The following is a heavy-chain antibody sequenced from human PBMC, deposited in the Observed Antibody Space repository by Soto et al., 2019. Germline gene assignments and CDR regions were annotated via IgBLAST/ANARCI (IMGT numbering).Heavy chain of an antibody. J-gene: IGHJ4*02. CDR1: GGSISSSNW. CDR2: IYHSGST. CDR3: ARALGYSGCDPPRYFAY. Sequence: QVQLQESGPGLVKPSGTLSLTCAVSGGSISSSNWWSWVRQPPGKGLEWIGEIYHSGSTNYNPSLKCRVTISVDESKNQFSQKLSSVTAAHTAVYYCARALGYSGCDPPRYFAYWGQGTLVTVSS. D-gene: IGHD5-12*01. V-gene: IGHV4-4*02.